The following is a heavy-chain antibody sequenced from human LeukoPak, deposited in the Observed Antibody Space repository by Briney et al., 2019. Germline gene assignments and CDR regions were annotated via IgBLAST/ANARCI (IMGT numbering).Heavy chain of an antibody. CDR3: ARGGMGANSQEYFYYGMDV. V-gene: IGHV3-21*01. J-gene: IGHJ6*02. CDR2: ISRTGSYI. Sequence: VGSLRLSCAAAGFSFSTYSMNWVRQTPGKGLEWVSSISRTGSYIYYADSVKGRFTLSRDNGKNSLYLQMNSLRAEDTAVYYCARGGMGANSQEYFYYGMDVWGQGTTVTVSS. CDR1: GFSFSTYS. D-gene: IGHD2-8*01.